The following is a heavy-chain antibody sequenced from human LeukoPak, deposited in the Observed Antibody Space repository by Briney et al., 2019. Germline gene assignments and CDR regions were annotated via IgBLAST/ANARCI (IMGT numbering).Heavy chain of an antibody. D-gene: IGHD6-13*01. CDR3: AGPFSIPAVDY. V-gene: IGHV3-7*01. Sequence: GGSLRLSCAASGFTFSNYWMTWVRQAPGKGLEWVANIKPDGSEKRYVDSVKGRFTISRDNAKNSLYLQMNSLRAEDTAVYYCAGPFSIPAVDYWGQGTFVIVSS. CDR2: IKPDGSEK. CDR1: GFTFSNYW. J-gene: IGHJ4*02.